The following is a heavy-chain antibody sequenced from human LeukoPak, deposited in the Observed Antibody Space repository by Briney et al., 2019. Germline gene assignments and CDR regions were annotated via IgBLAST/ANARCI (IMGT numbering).Heavy chain of an antibody. CDR1: GGSISSSSYS. V-gene: IGHV4-39*02. CDR2: ISYGGST. CDR3: LRIYCSNTRCHYFDS. D-gene: IGHD2-2*01. J-gene: IGHJ4*02. Sequence: PSETLSLTCTVSGGSISSSSYSWGWIRQPPGKGLEWIGIISYGGSTHYNPSLKSRVYISVDTSKNHFSLKLSSVTAADTAAYYCLRIYCSNTRCHYFDSWGQGTLVTVSS.